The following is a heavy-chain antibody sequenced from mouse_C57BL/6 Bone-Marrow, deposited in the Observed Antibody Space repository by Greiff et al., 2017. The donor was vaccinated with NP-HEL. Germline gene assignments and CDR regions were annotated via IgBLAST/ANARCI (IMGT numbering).Heavy chain of an antibody. CDR1: GFTFSDYY. D-gene: IGHD1-1*01. CDR3: ARQVIYYYGSSSYWYFDV. V-gene: IGHV5-12*01. CDR2: ISNGGGST. J-gene: IGHJ1*03. Sequence: EVKLVESGGGLVQPGGSLKLSCAASGFTFSDYYMYWVRQTPEKRLEWVAYISNGGGSTYYPDTVKGRFTISRENAKNTLYLQMSRLKSEDTAMYYGARQVIYYYGSSSYWYFDVWGTGTTVTVSS.